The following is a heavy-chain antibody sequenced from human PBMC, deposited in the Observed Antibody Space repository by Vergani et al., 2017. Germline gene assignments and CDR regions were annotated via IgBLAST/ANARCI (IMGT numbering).Heavy chain of an antibody. J-gene: IGHJ3*01. CDR1: GFSPSTSGMC. CDR2: IDWDDDK. CDR3: ARWALGNGFDV. Sequence: QVPLRESGPALVKSTQTLTLTCTFSGFSPSTSGMCVSWIRQPPGKALEWLALIDWDDDKYYSTSLKPMLTIAKDTAENLVGLTMTNMDPVDTATYDCARWALGNGFDVWGQGTMVTVSS. D-gene: IGHD7-27*01. V-gene: IGHV2-70*01.